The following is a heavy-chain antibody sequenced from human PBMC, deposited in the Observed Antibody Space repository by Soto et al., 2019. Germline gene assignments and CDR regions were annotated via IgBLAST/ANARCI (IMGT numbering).Heavy chain of an antibody. V-gene: IGHV3-21*01. CDR2: ISSSSSYI. Sequence: GGSLRLSCAASGFTFRSYGMNWVRQAPGKGLEWVSSISSSSSYIYYADSVKGRFTISRDNAKNSLYLQMNSLRAEDTAVYYCARDYYDSSQYFDYWGQGTLVTVSS. J-gene: IGHJ4*02. CDR3: ARDYYDSSQYFDY. D-gene: IGHD3-22*01. CDR1: GFTFRSYG.